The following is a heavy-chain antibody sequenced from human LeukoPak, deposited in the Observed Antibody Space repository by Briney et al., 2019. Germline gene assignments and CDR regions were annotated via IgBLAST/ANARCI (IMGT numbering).Heavy chain of an antibody. D-gene: IGHD2/OR15-2a*01. CDR3: ARDTSDKERGFDY. CDR2: ISAYNGNT. Sequence: GASVKVSYKASGYTFTSYGISWVRQAAGQGLEWMGWISAYNGNTNYAQKLQGRVTMTTDTSTSTAYMELRRLRSDDTAVYYCARDTSDKERGFDYWGQGTLVNVSS. V-gene: IGHV1-18*01. J-gene: IGHJ4*02. CDR1: GYTFTSYG.